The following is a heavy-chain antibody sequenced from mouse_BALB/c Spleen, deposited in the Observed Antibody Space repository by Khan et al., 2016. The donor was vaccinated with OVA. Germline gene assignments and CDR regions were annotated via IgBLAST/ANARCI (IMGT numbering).Heavy chain of an antibody. CDR1: GFTFSYYR. CDR2: ITVKSDNSGA. Sequence: VQLLETGGGLVRPGNSLKLSCVTSGFTFSYYRMHWLRQFPGKRLEWIAVITVKSDNSGANYAESVKGRFTISRDDSKSSVYLQMNRLRGEDTATYYGSRGGYYYGTPFDYWGQGTTLTVSS. V-gene: IGHV13-2*02. J-gene: IGHJ2*01. CDR3: SRGGYYYGTPFDY. D-gene: IGHD1-1*01.